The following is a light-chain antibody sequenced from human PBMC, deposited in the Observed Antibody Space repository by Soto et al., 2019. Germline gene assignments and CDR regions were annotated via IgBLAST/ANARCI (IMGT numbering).Light chain of an antibody. Sequence: EIPLTQSPSSLAASVGDRLTLTCRASRNVSIYLNWYQHKPGKGPTLLIHATSNLQIGVPSRFSGSGSGTAFTLTISSLEPEDFGTYYCQQSYKMPSFGQGTRLVIK. CDR3: QQSYKMPS. V-gene: IGKV1-39*01. CDR1: RNVSIY. J-gene: IGKJ5*01. CDR2: ATS.